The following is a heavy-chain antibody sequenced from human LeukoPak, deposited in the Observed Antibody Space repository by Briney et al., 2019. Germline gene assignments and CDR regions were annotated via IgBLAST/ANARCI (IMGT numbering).Heavy chain of an antibody. Sequence: ASVKVSCKASGYTFTSYGISWVRQAPGQGLEWMGWISAYNGNTNYAQKFQGRVTITADKSTSTAYMELSSLRSEDTAVYYCARDYTSYPSYYYYYMDVWGKGTTVTVSS. CDR3: ARDYTSYPSYYYYYMDV. J-gene: IGHJ6*03. D-gene: IGHD2-2*01. CDR2: ISAYNGNT. V-gene: IGHV1-18*01. CDR1: GYTFTSYG.